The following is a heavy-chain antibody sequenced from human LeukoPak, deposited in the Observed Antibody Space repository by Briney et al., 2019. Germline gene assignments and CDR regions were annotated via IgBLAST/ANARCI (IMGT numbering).Heavy chain of an antibody. CDR1: GGTFSSYA. CDR3: ARRVGMVRGALNWFDP. V-gene: IGHV1-69*13. CDR2: IIPIFGTA. J-gene: IGHJ5*02. Sequence: ASVKVSCKASGGTFSSYAISWVRQAPGQGLEWMGGIIPIFGTANYAQKFQGRVTITADESTSTAYMELSSLRSEDTAVYYCARRVGMVRGALNWFDPWGQGTLVTVSS. D-gene: IGHD3-10*01.